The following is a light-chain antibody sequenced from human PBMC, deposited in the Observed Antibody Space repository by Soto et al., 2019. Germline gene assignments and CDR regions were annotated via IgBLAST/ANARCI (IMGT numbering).Light chain of an antibody. CDR2: EVT. J-gene: IGLJ2*01. CDR3: SSYAGSKNFVL. V-gene: IGLV2-8*01. Sequence: QSVLTQPPSASGSPGQSVTISCTGTSSDVGGYNSVSWYQQHPGKAPKLMIYEVTKRPSGVPDRFSGSKSGNTASLTVSGLQAEDEADYYCSSYAGSKNFVLFRGGTKLTVL. CDR1: SSDVGGYNS.